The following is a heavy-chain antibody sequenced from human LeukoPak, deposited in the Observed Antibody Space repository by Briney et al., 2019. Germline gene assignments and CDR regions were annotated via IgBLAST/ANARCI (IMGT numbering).Heavy chain of an antibody. D-gene: IGHD3-10*01. V-gene: IGHV1-8*01. CDR1: GYTFTSYD. CDR2: MNPNSGNT. J-gene: IGHJ5*02. CDR3: ARGLYGPGSYYFNWFDP. Sequence: ASVKVSCKASGYTFTSYDINWVRQATGQGLEWMGWMNPNSGNTGYAQKFQGRVTMTRNTSISTAYMELSSLRSEDTAVYYCARGLYGPGSYYFNWFDPWGQGTLVTVSS.